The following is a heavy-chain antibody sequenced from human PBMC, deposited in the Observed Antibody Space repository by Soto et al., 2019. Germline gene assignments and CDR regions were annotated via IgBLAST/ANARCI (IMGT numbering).Heavy chain of an antibody. D-gene: IGHD3-3*01. CDR2: IKSKTDGGTT. J-gene: IGHJ6*02. CDR3: TTDGSRITIFGVVIYGMDV. V-gene: IGHV3-15*01. Sequence: PGGSLRLSCAASGFTFSNAWMSWVRQAPGKGLEWVGRIKSKTDGGTTDYAAPVKGRFTISRDDSKNTLYLQMNSLKTEDTAVYYCTTDGSRITIFGVVIYGMDVWGQGTTVTVSS. CDR1: GFTFSNAW.